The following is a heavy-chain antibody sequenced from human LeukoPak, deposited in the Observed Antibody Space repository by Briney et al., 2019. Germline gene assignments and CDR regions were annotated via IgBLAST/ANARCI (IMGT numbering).Heavy chain of an antibody. J-gene: IGHJ4*02. CDR1: GFTFSSYG. Sequence: GRSLRLSCAASGFTFSSYGMHWVRQAPGKGLEGVAVISYDGSNKYYADSVKGRFTISRDNSKNTLYLQMNSLRAEDTAVYYCAKDASYGWDYWGQGTLVTVSS. CDR2: ISYDGSNK. V-gene: IGHV3-30*18. D-gene: IGHD4-17*01. CDR3: AKDASYGWDY.